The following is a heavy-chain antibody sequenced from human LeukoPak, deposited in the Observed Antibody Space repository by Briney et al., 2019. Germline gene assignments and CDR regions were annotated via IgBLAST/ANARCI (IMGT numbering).Heavy chain of an antibody. CDR1: GGTFSSYA. J-gene: IGHJ4*02. Sequence: GASVKVSCKASGGTFSSYAISWVRQAPGQGLEWMGWIDPNSGGTNYAQKFQGRVTMTRDTSISTAYVELSRLRSDDTAFYYCARDKSYYNFWSGSDFDYWGQGTLVTVSS. CDR2: IDPNSGGT. V-gene: IGHV1-2*02. CDR3: ARDKSYYNFWSGSDFDY. D-gene: IGHD3-3*01.